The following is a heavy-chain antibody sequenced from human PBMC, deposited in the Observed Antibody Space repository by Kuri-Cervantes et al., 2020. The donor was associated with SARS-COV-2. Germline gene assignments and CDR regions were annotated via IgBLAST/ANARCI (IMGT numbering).Heavy chain of an antibody. CDR2: ISPGDSDT. Sequence: GESMRFSCKASGYSSTSYWISWVRQMRGKGQEWMGIISPGDSDTRYSTSFQGQITTSAAKSSSTAYLQWSSLNASDTAMYYCTTQLGGVEDSSSGSGAFDIWGQGTMVTVSS. D-gene: IGHD6-6*01. V-gene: IGHV5-51*03. CDR3: TTQLGGVEDSSSGSGAFDI. J-gene: IGHJ3*02. CDR1: GYSSTSYW.